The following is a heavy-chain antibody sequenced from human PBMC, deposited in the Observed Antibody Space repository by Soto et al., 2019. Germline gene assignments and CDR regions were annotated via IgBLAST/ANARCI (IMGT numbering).Heavy chain of an antibody. D-gene: IGHD3-3*01. J-gene: IGHJ6*02. CDR2: IIPIFGTA. CDR1: GGTFSSYA. Sequence: SVKVSCKASGGTFSSYAISWVRQAPGQGLEWMGGIIPIFGTANYAQKFQGRVTITADESTSTAYMELSSLRSEDTAVYYCARAIRRFLEWLPKPYYYYGMDVWGQGTTVTVSS. V-gene: IGHV1-69*13. CDR3: ARAIRRFLEWLPKPYYYYGMDV.